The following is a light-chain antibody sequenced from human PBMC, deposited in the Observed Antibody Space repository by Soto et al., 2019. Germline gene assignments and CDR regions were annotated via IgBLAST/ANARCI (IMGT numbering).Light chain of an antibody. J-gene: IGLJ2*01. CDR3: QSYDSSLSGPVV. V-gene: IGLV1-40*01. CDR1: NSNIGAGYD. CDR2: GNI. Sequence: QLVLTQPPSVSGAPGQRVTISCTGNNSNIGAGYDVHWYQQLPGTAPKLLIHGNINRPSGVPDRFSGSKSGTSGSLAITGLQAEDEGDYYCQSYDSSLSGPVVFGGGTKLTVL.